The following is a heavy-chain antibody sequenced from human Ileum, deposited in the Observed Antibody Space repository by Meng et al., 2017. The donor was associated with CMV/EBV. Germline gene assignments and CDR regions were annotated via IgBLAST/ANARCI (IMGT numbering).Heavy chain of an antibody. D-gene: IGHD3-3*01. J-gene: IGHJ4*02. CDR2: ISTDGSVT. V-gene: IGHV3-74*01. Sequence: GGSLRLSCAASGFTFSSYWMHWARQVPGKELVWISRISTDGSVTNYADSVKGRFTISRDNAKNTLYLQMNSLRVEDTAIYYCVRDLISGVVPLGYWGQGTLVTSPQ. CDR1: GFTFSSYW. CDR3: VRDLISGVVPLGY.